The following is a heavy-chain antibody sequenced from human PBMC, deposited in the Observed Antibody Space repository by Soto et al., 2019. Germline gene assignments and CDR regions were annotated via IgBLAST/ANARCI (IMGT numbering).Heavy chain of an antibody. CDR2: ISPYNGNT. CDR1: GYTFISYG. Sequence: HVQLVQSGAEVKKPGASLKVACKASGYTFISYGVSWVRQAPGQGLEWLGWISPYNGNTNYAQKLQGRITMPTDTSTSTVYMDLRSLRADDTAVYYCARDQTRWLTDAFDIWGQGTMVVVSS. D-gene: IGHD5-12*01. CDR3: ARDQTRWLTDAFDI. V-gene: IGHV1-18*01. J-gene: IGHJ3*02.